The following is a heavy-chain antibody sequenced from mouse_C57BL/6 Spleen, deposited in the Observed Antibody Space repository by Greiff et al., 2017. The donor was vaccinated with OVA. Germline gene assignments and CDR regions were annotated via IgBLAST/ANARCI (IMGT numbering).Heavy chain of an antibody. CDR2: IDPEAGDT. J-gene: IGHJ1*03. CDR3: TTLITTVVATPYFDV. Sequence: EVQLQQSGAELVRPGASVKLSCTASGFNIKDYYMHWVKQRPEQGLEWIGRIDPEAGDTEYAPKFQGKATMTADTSSNTAYLQLSSLTSEDTAVYYCTTLITTVVATPYFDVWGTGTTVTVSS. D-gene: IGHD1-1*01. CDR1: GFNIKDYY. V-gene: IGHV14-1*01.